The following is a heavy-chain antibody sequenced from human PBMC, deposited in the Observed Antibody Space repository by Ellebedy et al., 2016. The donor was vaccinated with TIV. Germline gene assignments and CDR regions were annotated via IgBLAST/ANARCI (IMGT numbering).Heavy chain of an antibody. V-gene: IGHV3-74*01. CDR3: ARAKGYYDISGYGGYYYYMDV. CDR1: GFTFSTYW. CDR2: ISGDGSTT. J-gene: IGHJ6*03. D-gene: IGHD3-22*01. Sequence: GESLKISCAASGFTFSTYWMHWVRQAPGKGLVWVSVISGDGSTTRYADSVKGRFTVSRDNAKSSLYLQMNSLRAEDTAVDYCARAKGYYDISGYGGYYYYMDVWGKGTAVTVSS.